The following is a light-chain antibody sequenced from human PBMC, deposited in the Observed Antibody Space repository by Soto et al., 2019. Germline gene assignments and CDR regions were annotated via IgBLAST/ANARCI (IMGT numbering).Light chain of an antibody. CDR1: QSSNSW. Sequence: DIPITQYPSTLSESVGNIANITCRASQSSNSWLAWYQQKPGKAPKLLIYDASSLESGVPSRFSGSGSGTEFTLTISSLQPDDFATYYCQQYNSYPAFGQGTKLEIK. CDR3: QQYNSYPA. CDR2: DAS. V-gene: IGKV1-5*01. J-gene: IGKJ2*01.